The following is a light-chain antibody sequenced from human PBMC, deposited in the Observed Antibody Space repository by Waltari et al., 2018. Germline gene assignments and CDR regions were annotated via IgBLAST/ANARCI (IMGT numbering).Light chain of an antibody. J-gene: IGLJ2*01. Sequence: SYDLTQPPSVSVSPGQTARITCSGASLPKLYYYWYQQKQGQAPVLLIYKDSERPSGIPERFSGSSSGTTATLTISGVQAEDEADYYCQSADTNFANHVVFGGGTQLTVL. V-gene: IGLV3-25*03. CDR1: SLPKLY. CDR3: QSADTNFANHVV. CDR2: KDS.